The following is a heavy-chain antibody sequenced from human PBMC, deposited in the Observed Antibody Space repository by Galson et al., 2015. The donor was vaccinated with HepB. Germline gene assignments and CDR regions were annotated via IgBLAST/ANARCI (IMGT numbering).Heavy chain of an antibody. CDR3: AFIPTLPGSHDAFDI. D-gene: IGHD3-10*01. CDR1: GGSISSSSCY. V-gene: IGHV4-39*07. J-gene: IGHJ3*02. Sequence: ETLSLTCTVSGGSISSSSCYWGWIRQPPGKGLEWIGSIYYSGSTYYNPSLKSRVTISVDTSKNQFSLKLSSVTAADTAVYYCAFIPTLPGSHDAFDIWGQGTMVTVSS. CDR2: IYYSGST.